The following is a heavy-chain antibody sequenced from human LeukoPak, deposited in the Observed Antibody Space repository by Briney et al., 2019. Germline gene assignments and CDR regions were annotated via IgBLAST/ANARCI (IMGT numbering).Heavy chain of an antibody. D-gene: IGHD3-16*01. J-gene: IGHJ3*02. V-gene: IGHV3-21*01. CDR2: ISSSSYYI. CDR1: GFTFSTYS. Sequence: GGSLRLSCAASGFTFSTYSMNWVRRAPGKGLEWVSLISSSSYYIYYSDPVKGRFTISRDNAKNSLYLQMNSLRAEDTAVYYCARVRFKKKEIREASGIWGQGTMVTVSS. CDR3: ARVRFKKKEIREASGI.